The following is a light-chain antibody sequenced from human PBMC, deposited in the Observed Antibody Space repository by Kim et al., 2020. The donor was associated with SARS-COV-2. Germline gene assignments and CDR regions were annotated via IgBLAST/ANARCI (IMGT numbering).Light chain of an antibody. J-gene: IGKJ1*01. V-gene: IGKV3-20*01. CDR1: QSVSSSY. Sequence: EIVLTQSPGTLSLSPGERATLSCRASQSVSSSYLASYQQKPGQAPRLLIYGASSRATGIPDRFSGSGSGTDFTLTISRLEPEDFAVYYCRQYCSSPPSTFGQGTKVEIK. CDR2: GAS. CDR3: RQYCSSPPST.